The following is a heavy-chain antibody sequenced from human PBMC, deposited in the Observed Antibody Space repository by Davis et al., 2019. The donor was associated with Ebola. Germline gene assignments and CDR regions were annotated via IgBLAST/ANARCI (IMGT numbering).Heavy chain of an antibody. CDR1: GFSLSNARMV. V-gene: IGHV2-26*01. D-gene: IGHD3-16*02. Sequence: SGPTLVKPTETLTLTCTVSGFSLSNARMVVSWIRQPPGKALEWLANLFSNDEKSSSPSLKSRLTISKDTSKSQVVLTMTNMDPVDTATYYCARILGGYYDYIWGSYRIDAFDIWGQGTMVTVSS. J-gene: IGHJ3*02. CDR3: ARILGGYYDYIWGSYRIDAFDI. CDR2: LFSNDEK.